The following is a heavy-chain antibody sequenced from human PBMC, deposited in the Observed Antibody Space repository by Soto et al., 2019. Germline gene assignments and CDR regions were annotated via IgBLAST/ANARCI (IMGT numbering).Heavy chain of an antibody. CDR1: GGSISSSSYY. Sequence: SETLSLTCTVSGGSISSSSYYWGWIRQPPGKGLEWIGSIYYSGSTYYNPSLKSRVTISVDTSKNQFSLKLSSVTAADTAVYYCARQPSGSYSTPLVGGYFDYWGQGTLVTVSS. CDR2: IYYSGST. J-gene: IGHJ4*02. V-gene: IGHV4-39*01. D-gene: IGHD3-10*01. CDR3: ARQPSGSYSTPLVGGYFDY.